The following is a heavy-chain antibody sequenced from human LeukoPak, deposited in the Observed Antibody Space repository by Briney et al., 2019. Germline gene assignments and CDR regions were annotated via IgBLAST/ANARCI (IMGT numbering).Heavy chain of an antibody. Sequence: PGGSLRLSCAASGFTFTSYWMSWVRQAPGKGLEWVANIKQDGSEKYYVDSVKGRFTISRDNAKNSLYLQMDSLRAEDTAVYYCAREMRVQLERRSAFDIWGQGTTVTVSS. D-gene: IGHD1-1*01. J-gene: IGHJ3*02. V-gene: IGHV3-7*01. CDR2: IKQDGSEK. CDR1: GFTFTSYW. CDR3: AREMRVQLERRSAFDI.